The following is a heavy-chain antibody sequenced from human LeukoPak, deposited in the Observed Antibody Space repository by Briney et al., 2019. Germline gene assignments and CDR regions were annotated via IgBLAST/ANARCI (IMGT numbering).Heavy chain of an antibody. CDR3: ARDWYYDFWSGYWGHYYGMDV. J-gene: IGHJ6*02. V-gene: IGHV1-2*06. CDR1: GYTFTGYY. CDR2: INPNSGGT. D-gene: IGHD3-3*01. Sequence: GASVKVSCKASGYTFTGYYMHWVRQAPGQGLEWMGRINPNSGGTNYAQKFQGRVTMTRDTSISTAYMELSRLRSDDTAVYYCARDWYYDFWSGYWGHYYGMDVWGQGTTVTVSS.